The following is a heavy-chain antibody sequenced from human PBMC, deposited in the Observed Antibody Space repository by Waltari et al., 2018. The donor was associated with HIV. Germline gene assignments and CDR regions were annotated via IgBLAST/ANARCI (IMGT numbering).Heavy chain of an antibody. CDR2: MNEDGNRI. D-gene: IGHD3-10*02. CDR1: GFSIGRYW. CDR3: IRDMFGEYDY. V-gene: IGHV3-74*01. J-gene: IGHJ4*02. Sequence: EVQLEESGGASVQPGGSMRLSCAASGFSIGRYWMPWVRQTPGKGLVWVSRMNEDGNRIDYAGSVRGRFTISRDSAKNTLFLQMNSLRDEDTAMYYCIRDMFGEYDYWGQGALVTVSS.